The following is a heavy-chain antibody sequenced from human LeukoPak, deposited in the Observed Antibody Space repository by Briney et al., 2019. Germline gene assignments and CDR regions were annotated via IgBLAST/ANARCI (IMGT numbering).Heavy chain of an antibody. J-gene: IGHJ4*02. CDR1: GFTFSNYA. Sequence: GGSLRLSCAASGFTFSNYAMSWVRQAPGKGLEWVSAISGSGGSTYYADSVKGRFTISRDSSKNTLYLQMNSLRAEDTAVYYCAKGPLTEVTGTTWDYWGQGTLVTVSS. CDR2: ISGSGGST. V-gene: IGHV3-23*01. D-gene: IGHD6-19*01. CDR3: AKGPLTEVTGTTWDY.